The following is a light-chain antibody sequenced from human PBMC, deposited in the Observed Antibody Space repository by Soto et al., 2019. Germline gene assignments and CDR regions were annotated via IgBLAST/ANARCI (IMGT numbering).Light chain of an antibody. CDR2: GAS. CDR1: QSISRY. J-gene: IGKJ4*01. Sequence: DIQMTQSPSSLSASEGDRVTLTCRASQSISRYLNWYQQKPGRAPKLLMYGASNLQNGVPSRFSGSGSGTDFTLTISNLQPEDFATYYCQQSYGTPRSFGGGTKVDIK. V-gene: IGKV1-39*01. CDR3: QQSYGTPRS.